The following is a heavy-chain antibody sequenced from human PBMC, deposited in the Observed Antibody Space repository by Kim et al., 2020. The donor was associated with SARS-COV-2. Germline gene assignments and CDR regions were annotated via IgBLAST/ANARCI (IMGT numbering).Heavy chain of an antibody. CDR2: INHSGRT. V-gene: IGHV4-34*01. CDR3: ARRLSNTSGWGSHYCDL. CDR1: GGSFSGYY. D-gene: IGHD3-10*01. J-gene: IGHJ2*01. Sequence: SETLSHTCAVYGGSFSGYYWSWIRQPPGKGLEWIGEINHSGRTNYNPSLKSRVTISVDTYKNQFSLKLTSVTAADAALYFCARRLSNTSGWGSHYCDLWG.